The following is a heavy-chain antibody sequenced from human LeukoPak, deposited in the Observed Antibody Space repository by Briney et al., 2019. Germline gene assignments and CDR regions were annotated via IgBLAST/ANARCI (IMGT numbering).Heavy chain of an antibody. J-gene: IGHJ4*02. CDR3: ARDTGIAAAGLDY. Sequence: SETLSLTCTVSGGSISSGGYYWSWIRQHPGKGLEWIGYIYYSGSTYYNLSLKSRVTISVDTSKNQFSLKLSSVTAADTAVYYCARDTGIAAAGLDYWGQGTLVTVSS. CDR2: IYYSGST. CDR1: GGSISSGGYY. D-gene: IGHD6-13*01. V-gene: IGHV4-31*03.